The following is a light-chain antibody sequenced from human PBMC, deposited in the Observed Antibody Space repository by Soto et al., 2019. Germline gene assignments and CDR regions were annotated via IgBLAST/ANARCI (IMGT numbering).Light chain of an antibody. CDR1: SSNIGTNT. Sequence: QAVVTQPPSASGTPGQRVSFSCSGGSSNIGTNTVNWYQHLPGTAPKLLIFSNDERPSGVPDRFSGSKSGTSASLAISGLQSDDEADYYCATWDDSLNGVVFGGGTQLTVL. CDR2: SND. J-gene: IGLJ2*01. CDR3: ATWDDSLNGVV. V-gene: IGLV1-44*01.